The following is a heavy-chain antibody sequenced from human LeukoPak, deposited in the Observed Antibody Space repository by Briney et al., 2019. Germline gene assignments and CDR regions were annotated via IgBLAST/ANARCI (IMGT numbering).Heavy chain of an antibody. CDR3: ARFGY. CDR1: GFTLSSYW. V-gene: IGHV3-7*03. J-gene: IGHJ4*02. CDR2: IKQDGSEK. Sequence: GGSLRLSCAASGFTLSSYWMSWVRQAPGKGLEWVANIKQDGSEKYYVDSVKGRFTISRDNAKNSLYLQMNSLRAEDTAVYYCARFGYWGQGTLVTVSS. D-gene: IGHD3-10*01.